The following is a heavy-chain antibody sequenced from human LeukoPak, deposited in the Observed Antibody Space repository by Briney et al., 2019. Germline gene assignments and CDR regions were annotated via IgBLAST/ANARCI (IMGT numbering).Heavy chain of an antibody. Sequence: PGGSLRLSCAASGFTLSSNYMSWVRQAPGKGLEWVSVIYSGGSTYYADSVKGRFTISRHNSKNTLYLQMNSLRAEDTAVYYCARARGSSGWYTVDYFDYWGQGTLVTVSS. CDR3: ARARGSSGWYTVDYFDY. D-gene: IGHD6-19*01. J-gene: IGHJ4*02. V-gene: IGHV3-53*04. CDR1: GFTLSSNY. CDR2: IYSGGST.